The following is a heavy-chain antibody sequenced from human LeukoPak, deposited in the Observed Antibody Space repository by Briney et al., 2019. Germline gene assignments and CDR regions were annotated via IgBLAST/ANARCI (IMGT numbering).Heavy chain of an antibody. CDR3: ARSLRLEYYGMDV. J-gene: IGHJ6*02. V-gene: IGHV4-61*05. CDR2: IYYSGST. CDR1: SGSISGSISSYY. Sequence: TSETLSLTCTVSSGSISGSISSYYWSWIRQPPGKGLEWIGYIYYSGSTNYNPSLKSRVTMSVDTSKDQFSLKLSSVTAADTAVYYCARSLRLEYYGMDVWGQGTTVTVSS.